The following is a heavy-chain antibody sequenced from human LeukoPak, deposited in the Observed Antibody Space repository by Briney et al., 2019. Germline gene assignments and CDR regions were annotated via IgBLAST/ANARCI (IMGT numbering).Heavy chain of an antibody. CDR3: ARDHYYDSSGYAPAGDAFDI. CDR1: GFTFSDYY. D-gene: IGHD3-22*01. CDR2: ISSSGSTI. J-gene: IGHJ3*02. V-gene: IGHV3-11*01. Sequence: GGSLRLSCTASGFTFSDYYMSWIRQAPGKGLEWVSYISSSGSTIYYADSVKGRFTISRDNAKNSLYLQMNSLRAEDTAGYYCARDHYYDSSGYAPAGDAFDIWGQGTMVTVSS.